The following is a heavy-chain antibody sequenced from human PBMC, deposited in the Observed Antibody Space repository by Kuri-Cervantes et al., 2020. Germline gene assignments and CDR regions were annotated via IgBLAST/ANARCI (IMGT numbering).Heavy chain of an antibody. CDR2: ISSSGSTI. J-gene: IGHJ2*01. CDR1: GFSFSDHY. Sequence: GESLKISCAASGFSFSDHYLDWVRQAPGKGLEWVSYISSSGSTIYYADSVKGRFTISRDNAKNSLYLQMNSLRAEDTAVYYCASRLPPNWYFDLWGRGTLVTVS. V-gene: IGHV3-11*01. CDR3: ASRLPPNWYFDL.